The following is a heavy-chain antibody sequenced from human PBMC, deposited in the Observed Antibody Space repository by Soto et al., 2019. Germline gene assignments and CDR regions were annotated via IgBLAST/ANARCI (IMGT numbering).Heavy chain of an antibody. CDR1: GVTISSGGYY. D-gene: IGHD2-2*01. V-gene: IGHV4-31*03. J-gene: IGHJ6*03. Sequence: SETLSLTCTFSGVTISSGGYYWSWIRQHPGKGLEWIGYIYYSGSTYYNPSLKSRVTISVDTSKNQFSLKLSSVTAADTAVYYCARDFRDTRGGGYYMDVWGKGTTVTVSS. CDR3: ARDFRDTRGGGYYMDV. CDR2: IYYSGST.